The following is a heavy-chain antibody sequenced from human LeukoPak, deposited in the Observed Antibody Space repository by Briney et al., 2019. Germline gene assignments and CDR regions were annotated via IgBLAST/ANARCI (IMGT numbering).Heavy chain of an antibody. D-gene: IGHD2-2*01. CDR3: TRDLCSSTSCYAPFDY. V-gene: IGHV3-49*04. CDR2: IRSKAYGGTT. Sequence: SLRLSCTASGFTFGDYAMSWVRQAPGKCVEWVAFIRSKAYGGTTEYAASVKGRFTISRDDSKRIAYLQMNSLKTEDTAVYYCTRDLCSSTSCYAPFDYWGQGTLVTVSS. J-gene: IGHJ4*02. CDR1: GFTFGDYA.